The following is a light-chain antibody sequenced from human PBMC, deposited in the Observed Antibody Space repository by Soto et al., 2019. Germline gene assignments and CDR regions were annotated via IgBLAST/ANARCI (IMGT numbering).Light chain of an antibody. CDR3: QQRYNWPPIT. J-gene: IGKJ5*01. CDR2: DAS. CDR1: QGVGSF. Sequence: VVLTQSPATLSLSPGERATLSCRASQGVGSFLAWYQQKPGQGPRLLIYDASLRATGTPARFSGSGSGTDFTLTISSLEPEDSAVYFCQQRYNWPPITVGHGTRLEIK. V-gene: IGKV3-11*01.